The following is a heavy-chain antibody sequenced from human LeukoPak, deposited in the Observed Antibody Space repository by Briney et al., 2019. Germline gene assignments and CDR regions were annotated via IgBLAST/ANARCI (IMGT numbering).Heavy chain of an antibody. CDR3: ARDPNGDYIGAFEI. V-gene: IGHV3-23*01. D-gene: IGHD4-17*01. CDR2: ISGAGGTT. J-gene: IGHJ3*02. CDR1: GFTFSSYA. Sequence: GGSLRLSCAASGFTFSSYAMHWVRQAPGKGLEWVSAISGAGGTTLYADSVKGRFTISRDNSKNTLYLQMSSLRAEDTAVYYCARDPNGDYIGAFEIWGQGTMVTVSS.